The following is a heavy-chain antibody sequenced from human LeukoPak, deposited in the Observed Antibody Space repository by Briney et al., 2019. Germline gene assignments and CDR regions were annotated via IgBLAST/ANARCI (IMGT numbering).Heavy chain of an antibody. Sequence: GGSLRLSCAASGFTFSSYWMSWVRQAPGKGLEWLGFIRNRAFGGTIEYAASVKGRFTISRDDSKSIAYLQMNSLKTEDTAVYYCARGHYHFLYWGQGTLVTVSS. CDR3: ARGHYHFLY. CDR1: GFTFSSYW. D-gene: IGHD3-3*01. V-gene: IGHV3-49*04. J-gene: IGHJ4*02. CDR2: IRNRAFGGTI.